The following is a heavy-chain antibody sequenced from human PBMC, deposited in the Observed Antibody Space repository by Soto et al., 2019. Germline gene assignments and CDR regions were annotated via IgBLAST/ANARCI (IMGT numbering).Heavy chain of an antibody. D-gene: IGHD3-22*01. CDR2: ISSNGGST. Sequence: GGSLRLSCAASGFTFSSYAMHWVRQAPGKGLEYVSAISSNGGSTYYANSVKGRFTISRDNSKNTLYLQMGSLRAEDMAVYYCARLSGYYFDYWGQGTLVTVSS. V-gene: IGHV3-64*01. CDR1: GFTFSSYA. CDR3: ARLSGYYFDY. J-gene: IGHJ4*02.